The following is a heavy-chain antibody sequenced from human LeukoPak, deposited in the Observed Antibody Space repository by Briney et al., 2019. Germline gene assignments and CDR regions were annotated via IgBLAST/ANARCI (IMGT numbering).Heavy chain of an antibody. D-gene: IGHD3-22*01. CDR3: ARVRYDSTGFYYGARYAFDI. V-gene: IGHV3-11*01. J-gene: IGHJ3*02. CDR1: GFTFSDYY. CDR2: ISGSASTI. Sequence: PGGSLRLSCAASGFTFSDYYMSWIRQAPGKGLEWISYISGSASTIYYADSVKGRFTISRDYAKRSLYLQMNSLRAEDTAVYYCARVRYDSTGFYYGARYAFDIWGQGTMVTVSP.